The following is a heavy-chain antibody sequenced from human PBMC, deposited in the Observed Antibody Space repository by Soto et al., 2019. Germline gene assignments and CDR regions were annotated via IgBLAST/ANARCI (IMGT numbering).Heavy chain of an antibody. CDR1: GGTFRSDT. J-gene: IGHJ4*02. CDR2: IIPLLETT. CDR3: VRNSPIGSTFSGYDCIDY. V-gene: IGHV1-69*08. Sequence: QVQLVQSGPEVKKPGSSVKVSCKTPGGTFRSDTITWVRQAPGQGLEWMGRIIPLLETTDYAQKYQGRVTITADKSTGTAYMEVSSLRSEDTAIYYCVRNSPIGSTFSGYDCIDYWGQGTLVTVSS. D-gene: IGHD5-12*01.